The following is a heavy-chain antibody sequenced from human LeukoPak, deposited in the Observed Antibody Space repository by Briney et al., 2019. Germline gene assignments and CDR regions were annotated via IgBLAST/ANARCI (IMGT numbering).Heavy chain of an antibody. D-gene: IGHD5-18*01. CDR2: IRSKANSYAP. J-gene: IGHJ4*02. CDR1: GFTFNRSA. Sequence: GGSLRLSCTASGFTFNRSAMLWVRQASGKGLEWSARIRSKANSYAPAYDASVKVRFTTARDDSKNTAYLQMNSLKTEDTAVYYCTRDRYSYGYGPYFDYWGQGTLVTVSS. CDR3: TRDRYSYGYGPYFDY. V-gene: IGHV3-73*01.